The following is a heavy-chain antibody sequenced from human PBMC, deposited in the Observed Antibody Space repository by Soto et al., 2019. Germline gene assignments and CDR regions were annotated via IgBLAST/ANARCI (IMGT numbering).Heavy chain of an antibody. CDR1: GGSFSGYY. CDR3: ARDKITGLLDY. J-gene: IGHJ4*02. D-gene: IGHD2-8*02. Sequence: SETLSLTCAVYGGSFSGYYWTWIRQPPGTGLEWIGEINHSGSTNYNPSLKSRVTISVDTSKNQFSLELTSVTAADTAVYYCARDKITGLLDYWGQGTLVTLSS. V-gene: IGHV4-34*01. CDR2: INHSGST.